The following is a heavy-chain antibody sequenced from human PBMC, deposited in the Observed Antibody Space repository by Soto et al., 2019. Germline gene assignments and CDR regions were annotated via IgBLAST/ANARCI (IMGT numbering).Heavy chain of an antibody. CDR3: ARDQGDYTAVDY. CDR2: IWYDGSNK. CDR1: GFTFSSYG. J-gene: IGHJ4*02. Sequence: GGSLRLSCAASGFTFSSYGMHWVRQAPGKGLEWVAVIWYDGSNKYYADSVKGRFTISRDNSKNTMYMQMNSLRAEDTAVYYCARDQGDYTAVDYWGQGTLVTVS. V-gene: IGHV3-33*01. D-gene: IGHD4-17*01.